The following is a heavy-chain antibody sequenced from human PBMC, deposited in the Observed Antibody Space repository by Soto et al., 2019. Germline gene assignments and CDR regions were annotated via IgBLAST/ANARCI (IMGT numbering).Heavy chain of an antibody. D-gene: IGHD2-15*01. Sequence: ASVKVSCKASGYTFTSYGISWVRQAPGQGLEWMGWISAYNGNTNYAQKLQGRVTMTTDTSASTAYMELRSLRSDDTAVYYCARGFPVLKDIVVVVAAIDYWGQGTLVTVSS. CDR2: ISAYNGNT. V-gene: IGHV1-18*04. CDR1: GYTFTSYG. CDR3: ARGFPVLKDIVVVVAAIDY. J-gene: IGHJ4*02.